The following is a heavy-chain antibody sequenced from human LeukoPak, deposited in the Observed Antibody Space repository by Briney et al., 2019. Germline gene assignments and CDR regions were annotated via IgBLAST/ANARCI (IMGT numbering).Heavy chain of an antibody. Sequence: SETLSLTCAGYGGSFSGYYWSWLRQPPGKGLEWIGEINHSGSTNYNPSLKSRVTITLDTSRNQFSLKLNSVTAADAAMYYCARGGYDGSGYYRYWGQGTLVAVSS. CDR2: INHSGST. J-gene: IGHJ4*02. D-gene: IGHD3-22*01. CDR3: ARGGYDGSGYYRY. V-gene: IGHV4-34*01. CDR1: GGSFSGYY.